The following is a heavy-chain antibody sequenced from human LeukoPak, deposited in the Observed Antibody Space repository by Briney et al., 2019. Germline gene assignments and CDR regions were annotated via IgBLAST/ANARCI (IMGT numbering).Heavy chain of an antibody. CDR3: ARESTEDRPGH. CDR1: GFTFSSYA. V-gene: IGHV3-7*01. J-gene: IGHJ4*02. Sequence: GGSLRLSCAASGFTFSSYAMHWVRQAPGKGLEWVANIDQDGSDINYVGSVEGRFTISRDDAKNSLNLQMNSLRAEDTAVYYCARESTEDRPGHWGQGTLVTVSS. CDR2: IDQDGSDI. D-gene: IGHD4-17*01.